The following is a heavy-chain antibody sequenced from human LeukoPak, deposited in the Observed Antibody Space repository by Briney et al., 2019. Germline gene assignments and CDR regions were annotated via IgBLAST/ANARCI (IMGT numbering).Heavy chain of an antibody. CDR3: ARDLPRDYDILTGQKPPLYYYGMDV. Sequence: GGSLRLSCAASGFTFSSYSMNWVRQAPGKGLEWVSSISSSSSYIYYADSVKGRFTISRDNAKNSLYLQMNSLRAEDTAVYYCARDLPRDYDILTGQKPPLYYYGMDVWGQGTTVTVSS. D-gene: IGHD3-9*01. CDR1: GFTFSSYS. CDR2: ISSSSSYI. J-gene: IGHJ6*02. V-gene: IGHV3-21*01.